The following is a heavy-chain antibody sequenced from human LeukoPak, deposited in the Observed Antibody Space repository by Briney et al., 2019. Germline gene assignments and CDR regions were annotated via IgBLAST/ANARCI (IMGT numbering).Heavy chain of an antibody. CDR3: ARDAGYGYWVVDY. J-gene: IGHJ4*02. Sequence: GGSLRLSCAASGFTFSNYTMNWVRQAPGKGPEWVSYISSRSSTIYYADSVKGRFTISRDNAKNSLYLQMNSLRAEDTAVYYCARDAGYGYWVVDYWGQGTLVTVSS. CDR2: ISSRSSTI. V-gene: IGHV3-48*01. CDR1: GFTFSNYT. D-gene: IGHD5-18*01.